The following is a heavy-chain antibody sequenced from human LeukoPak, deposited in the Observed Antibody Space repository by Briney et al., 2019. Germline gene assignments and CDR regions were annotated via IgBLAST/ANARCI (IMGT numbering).Heavy chain of an antibody. D-gene: IGHD3-22*01. V-gene: IGHV3-23*01. CDR3: AKDVGAYYYDSSGYSIGGY. Sequence: PGGSLRLSCAASGFTFSSYAMSWVRQAPGKGLEWVSAISGSGGSTYYADSVKGRFTISRDNSKNTLYLQMNSLRAEDTAVYYCAKDVGAYYYDSSGYSIGGYWGQGTLVTVSS. CDR2: ISGSGGST. J-gene: IGHJ4*02. CDR1: GFTFSSYA.